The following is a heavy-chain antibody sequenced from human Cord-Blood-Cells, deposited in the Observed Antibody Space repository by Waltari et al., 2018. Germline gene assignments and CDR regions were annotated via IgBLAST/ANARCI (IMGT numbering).Heavy chain of an antibody. D-gene: IGHD3-10*01. J-gene: IGHJ4*02. V-gene: IGHV3-73*01. CDR2: IRSKANSYAT. CDR1: GLTFSGSA. Sequence: EVQLVESGGGLVQPGGSLKLSCAASGLTFSGSAMHWVRQASGKGQEWVGRIRSKANSYATAYAASVKGRFTISRDDSKNTAYLQMNSLKTEDTAVYYCTSRYYYGSGSYKYYFDYWGQGTLVTVSS. CDR3: TSRYYYGSGSYKYYFDY.